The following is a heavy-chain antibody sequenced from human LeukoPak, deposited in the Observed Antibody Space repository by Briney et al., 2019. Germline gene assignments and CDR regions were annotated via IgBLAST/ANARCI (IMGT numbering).Heavy chain of an antibody. CDR1: GGPFSGYY. J-gene: IGHJ5*02. Sequence: SETLSLTCAVYGGPFSGYYWSWIRPPPGKGLEWIGEINQSGRTNHNPSLKSRVTISVDTSKNQFSLKLSSGTAADTAVYYCARVFNTNDYGDYAWFDPWGQGTLVTVSS. D-gene: IGHD4-17*01. V-gene: IGHV4-34*01. CDR2: INQSGRT. CDR3: ARVFNTNDYGDYAWFDP.